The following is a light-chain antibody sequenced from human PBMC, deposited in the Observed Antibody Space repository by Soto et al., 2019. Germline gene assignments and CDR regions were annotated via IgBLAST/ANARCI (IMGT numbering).Light chain of an antibody. CDR1: QSLLHSDGYNY. V-gene: IGKV2-28*01. J-gene: IGKJ2*01. CDR2: LGS. CDR3: MQVPQTPPYS. Sequence: DIVMTQSPLSLPVTPGEPASISCRSSQSLLHSDGYNYLDWYLQKPGQSPQLLIYLGSLRAGGVPDRFSGSGSGTDFTLRISRVEADDSGVYYCMQVPQTPPYSFGQGTKLEI.